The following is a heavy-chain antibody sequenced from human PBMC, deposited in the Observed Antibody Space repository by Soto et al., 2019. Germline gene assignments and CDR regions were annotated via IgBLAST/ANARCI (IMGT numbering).Heavy chain of an antibody. CDR2: IYHSGST. CDR3: ARVHIVVVPAAELYGMDV. D-gene: IGHD2-2*01. J-gene: IGHJ6*02. V-gene: IGHV4-38-2*01. CDR1: GYSISSGFY. Sequence: NPSETLSLTCAVSGYSISSGFYWGWIRQPPGKGLEWIGSIYHSGSTYYNPSLKSRVTISVDTSKNQFSLKLSSVTAADTAVYYCARVHIVVVPAAELYGMDVWGQGTTVTV.